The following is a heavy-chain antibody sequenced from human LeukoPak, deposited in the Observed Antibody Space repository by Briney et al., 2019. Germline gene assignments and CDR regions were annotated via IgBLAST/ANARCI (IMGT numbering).Heavy chain of an antibody. J-gene: IGHJ4*02. D-gene: IGHD6-13*01. Sequence: GGSLRLSCAASGFTFSSYAMSWVRQAPGKGLEWVSAISGSGGSTYYADSVKGRFTISRDNSKNTLYLQMNSLRAEDTAVYYCAKDGSSSWYPAPIMFDIFDYWGQGTLVTVSS. CDR1: GFTFSSYA. V-gene: IGHV3-23*01. CDR3: AKDGSSSWYPAPIMFDIFDY. CDR2: ISGSGGST.